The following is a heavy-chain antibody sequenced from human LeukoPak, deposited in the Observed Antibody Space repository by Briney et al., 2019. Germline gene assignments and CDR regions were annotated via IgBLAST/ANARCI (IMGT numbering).Heavy chain of an antibody. Sequence: GGSLRLTCAASGFTFSSYSMNWVRQAPGKGLEWVSSISSSSSYIYYADSVKGRFTISRDNAKNSLYLQMNSLRAEDTAVYYCARPVYDFWSGLDYWGQGTLVTVSS. CDR2: ISSSSSYI. D-gene: IGHD3-3*01. V-gene: IGHV3-21*01. CDR1: GFTFSSYS. J-gene: IGHJ4*02. CDR3: ARPVYDFWSGLDY.